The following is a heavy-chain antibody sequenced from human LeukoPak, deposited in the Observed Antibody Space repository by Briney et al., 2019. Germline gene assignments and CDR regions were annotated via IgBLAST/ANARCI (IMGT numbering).Heavy chain of an antibody. CDR2: IYYSGST. J-gene: IGHJ5*02. D-gene: IGHD3-10*01. Sequence: SETLSLTCTVSDGSISSDYWSWIRQPPGRGLEWIGYIYYSGSTNYNPSLKSRVTISVDTSKNQFFLKLSSVTAADTAVYYCARLRYYYTSGSYYGFDPRGQGTLVSVSS. V-gene: IGHV4-59*08. CDR1: DGSISSDY. CDR3: ARLRYYYTSGSYYGFDP.